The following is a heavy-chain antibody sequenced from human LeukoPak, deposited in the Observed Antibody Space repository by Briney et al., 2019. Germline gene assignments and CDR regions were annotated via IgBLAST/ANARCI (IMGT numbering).Heavy chain of an antibody. Sequence: GASVKVSCKASGYTFTGYYMHWVRQAPGQGLEWMGWINPSSGGTNYAQKFQGRVTMTRDTSISTAYMELSRLRSDDTAVYYCAREGYYGSGSYFRYYYYMDVWGKGTTVTISS. CDR2: INPSSGGT. V-gene: IGHV1-2*02. D-gene: IGHD3-10*01. CDR3: AREGYYGSGSYFRYYYYMDV. J-gene: IGHJ6*03. CDR1: GYTFTGYY.